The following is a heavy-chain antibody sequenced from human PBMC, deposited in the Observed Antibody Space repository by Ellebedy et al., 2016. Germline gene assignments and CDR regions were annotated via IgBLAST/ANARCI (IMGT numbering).Heavy chain of an antibody. CDR2: ISYDGSNK. V-gene: IGHV3-30-3*01. CDR3: ARDNYYDSSGYYYGFSYYFDY. D-gene: IGHD3-22*01. Sequence: GGSLRLSXAASGFTFSSYAMHWVRQAPGKGLEWVAVISYDGSNKYYADSVKGRFTISRDNSKNTLYLQMNSLRAEDTAVYYCARDNYYDSSGYYYGFSYYFDYWGQGTLVTVSS. CDR1: GFTFSSYA. J-gene: IGHJ4*02.